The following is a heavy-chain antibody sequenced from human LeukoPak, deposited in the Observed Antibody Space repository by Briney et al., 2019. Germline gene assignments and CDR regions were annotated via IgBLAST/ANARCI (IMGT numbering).Heavy chain of an antibody. V-gene: IGHV3-23*01. Sequence: PGGSLRLSCAASGFTFSSYAMSWVRQAPGKGLEWVSAISGSGGRTYYADSVKGRFTISRDNSKNTLYLQMNSLRAEDTAVYYCAKGGGGRSGYSLVDYWGQGTLVTVSS. CDR2: ISGSGGRT. CDR3: AKGGGGRSGYSLVDY. CDR1: GFTFSSYA. J-gene: IGHJ4*02. D-gene: IGHD3-3*01.